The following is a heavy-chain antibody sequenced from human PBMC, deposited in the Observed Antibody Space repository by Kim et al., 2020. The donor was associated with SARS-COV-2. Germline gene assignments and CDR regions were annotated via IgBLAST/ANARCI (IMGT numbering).Heavy chain of an antibody. Sequence: VKGRFTSSRDNPKNTLYLQMNSLRDEDTAVYYCARGVFDSGGYYYYFDYWGQGTLVTVSS. J-gene: IGHJ4*02. V-gene: IGHV3-66*01. D-gene: IGHD3-22*01. CDR3: ARGVFDSGGYYYYFDY.